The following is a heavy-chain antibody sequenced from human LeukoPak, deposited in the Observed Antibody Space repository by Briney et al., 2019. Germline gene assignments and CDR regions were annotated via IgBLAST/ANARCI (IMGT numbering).Heavy chain of an antibody. V-gene: IGHV1-2*02. CDR1: GGTFSSYA. CDR3: ARARSDRHYGSGRVDFDY. Sequence: ASVKVSCKASGGTFSSYAISWVRQAPGQGLEWMGWINPNSGGTNYAQKFQGRVTMTRDTSISTAYMELSRLRSDDTAVYYCARARSDRHYGSGRVDFDYWGQGTLVTVSS. CDR2: INPNSGGT. D-gene: IGHD3-10*01. J-gene: IGHJ4*02.